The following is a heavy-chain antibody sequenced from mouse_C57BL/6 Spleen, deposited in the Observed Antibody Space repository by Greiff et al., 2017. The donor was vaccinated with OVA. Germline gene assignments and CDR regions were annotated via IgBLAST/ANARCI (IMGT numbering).Heavy chain of an antibody. CDR2: INPNNGGT. CDR3: ARYYYDYEDAMDY. V-gene: IGHV1-22*01. CDR1: GYTFTDYN. Sequence: EVKVVESGPELVKPGASVKMSCKASGYTFTDYNMHWVKQSHGKSLEWIGYINPNNGGTSYNQKFKGKATLTVNKSSSTAYMELRSLTSEDSAVYYCARYYYDYEDAMDYWGQGTSVTVSS. J-gene: IGHJ4*01. D-gene: IGHD2-4*01.